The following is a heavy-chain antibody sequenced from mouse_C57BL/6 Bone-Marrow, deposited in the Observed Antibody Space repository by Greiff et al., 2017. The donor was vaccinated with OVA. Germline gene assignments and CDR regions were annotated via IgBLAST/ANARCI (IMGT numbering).Heavy chain of an antibody. V-gene: IGHV5-4*03. CDR2: ISDGGSYT. J-gene: IGHJ2*01. CDR1: GFTFSSYA. Sequence: EVHLVESGGGLVKPGGSLKLSCAASGFTFSSYAMSWVRQTPEKRLEWVATISDGGSYTYYPDNVKGRFTISRDNAKNNLYLQMSHLKSEDTAMYYCARRTPYYFDDWGQGTTLTVSS. CDR3: ARRTPYYFDD.